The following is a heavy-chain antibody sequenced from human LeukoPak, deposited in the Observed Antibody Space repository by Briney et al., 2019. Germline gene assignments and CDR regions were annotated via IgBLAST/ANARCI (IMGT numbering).Heavy chain of an antibody. Sequence: GGPLRLSCAASGISFSTYAMTWVRQAPGKGLEWVSVISGSGGSTNYADSVKGRFTISRDNSKNTLFLQMNSLRAEDTAVYYCAKSMTVYSGSSFDYWGQGTLVTVSS. D-gene: IGHD1-26*01. CDR3: AKSMTVYSGSSFDY. CDR1: GISFSTYA. V-gene: IGHV3-23*01. CDR2: ISGSGGST. J-gene: IGHJ4*02.